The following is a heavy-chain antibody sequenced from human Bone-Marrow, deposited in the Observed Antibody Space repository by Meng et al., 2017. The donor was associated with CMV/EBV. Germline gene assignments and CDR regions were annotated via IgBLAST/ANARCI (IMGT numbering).Heavy chain of an antibody. CDR2: IIPIFGTA. D-gene: IGHD5-18*01. V-gene: IGHV1-69*05. J-gene: IGHJ3*02. CDR3: ARLGRFAMAHDDAFDI. Sequence: SVKVSSKASGGTFSSYAISWVRQAPGQGLEWMGGIIPIFGTANYAQKFQGRVTITTDESTSTAYMELSSLRSEDTAVYYCARLGRFAMAHDDAFDIWGQGTMVTGSS. CDR1: GGTFSSYA.